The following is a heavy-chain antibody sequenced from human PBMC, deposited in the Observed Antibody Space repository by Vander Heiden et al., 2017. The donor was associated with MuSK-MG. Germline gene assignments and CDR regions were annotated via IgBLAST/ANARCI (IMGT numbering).Heavy chain of an antibody. CDR2: INPNSGGT. CDR3: ARGEGIAAAGSDWFDP. J-gene: IGHJ5*02. Sequence: QVQLVQSGAEVKKPGASVKVLCKASGYTLTGYYMHWVRQAPGQGLEWMGWINPNSGGTNYAQKVQGRVTMTRDTSISTAYMELSRLRYDDKAVYYCARGEGIAAAGSDWFDPWGQGNLVTVS. V-gene: IGHV1-2*02. CDR1: GYTLTGYY. D-gene: IGHD6-13*01.